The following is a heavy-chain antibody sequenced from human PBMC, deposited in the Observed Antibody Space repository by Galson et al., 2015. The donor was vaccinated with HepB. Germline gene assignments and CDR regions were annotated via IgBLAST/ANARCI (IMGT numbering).Heavy chain of an antibody. Sequence: SLRLSCAVSGFSFNRVFLHWVRQAPGKGLEWICRIKTNDEGATTDYATPVNGRFTISRDDSENTSYLQMNNLKTEDTARYYCTTEGNFGMIKRSDYWGQGALVSVSS. CDR3: TTEGNFGMIKRSDY. D-gene: IGHD3-16*01. J-gene: IGHJ4*02. CDR1: GFSFNRVF. V-gene: IGHV3-15*01. CDR2: IKTNDEGATT.